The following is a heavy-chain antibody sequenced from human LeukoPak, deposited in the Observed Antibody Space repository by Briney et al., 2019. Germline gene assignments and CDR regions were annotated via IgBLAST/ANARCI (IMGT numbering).Heavy chain of an antibody. CDR3: ARWMRPATTTLVAY. Sequence: ASVKVSRKTSVHIHTGHWIHCARHAPGQGLECMGFINPNSGNTNYAQNFQGRGTVHRHTSNSTAYAELSSLTSDDPADYYCARWMRPATTTLVAYWGQGTLVTASS. CDR1: VHIHTGHW. V-gene: IGHV1-2*02. CDR2: INPNSGNT. J-gene: IGHJ4*02. D-gene: IGHD1-1*01.